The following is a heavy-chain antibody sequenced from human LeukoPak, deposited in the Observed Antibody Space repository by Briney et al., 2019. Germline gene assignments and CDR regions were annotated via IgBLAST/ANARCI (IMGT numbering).Heavy chain of an antibody. CDR3: AKARGFCSGGSCYNPFDL. CDR1: GFSFSSYA. J-gene: IGHJ5*02. V-gene: IGHV3-23*01. CDR2: ISGSGGST. Sequence: PGGSLRLSCAASGFSFSSYAMSWVRQAPGKGLEWVSGISGSGGSTYYADSVKGRFTISRDNSKNTLYVQMNSLRAEDTAVYYCAKARGFCSGGSCYNPFDLWGQGTLVTVSS. D-gene: IGHD2-15*01.